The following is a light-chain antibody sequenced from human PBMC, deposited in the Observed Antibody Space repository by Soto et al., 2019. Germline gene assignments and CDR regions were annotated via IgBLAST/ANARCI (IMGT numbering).Light chain of an antibody. CDR2: DAS. CDR1: QSISSW. CDR3: QQFNSL. Sequence: DITMTQSPSSLSASAGERVTITCRASQSISSWLAWYQQKPGAPPRLLIYDASILQRGVPSRFSGSGSGTHFILTISNLHPEDFATYYCQQFNSLFGQGTRLEIK. J-gene: IGKJ5*01. V-gene: IGKV1-5*01.